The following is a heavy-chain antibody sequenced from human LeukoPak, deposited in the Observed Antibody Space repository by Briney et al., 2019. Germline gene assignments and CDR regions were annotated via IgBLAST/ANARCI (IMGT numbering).Heavy chain of an antibody. CDR3: ARGRDRSKAGDL. Sequence: SETLSLTCAVHGGSCDAYYCSWIRQPPGKGLEWIGEIHPHGIFYYNSSLTSRVTISIDTSKSQFSLRLTSVTAADTAFYYCARGRDRSKAGDLWGQGSLVIVSS. J-gene: IGHJ5*02. CDR2: IHPHGIF. V-gene: IGHV4-34*01. D-gene: IGHD5-24*01. CDR1: GGSCDAYY.